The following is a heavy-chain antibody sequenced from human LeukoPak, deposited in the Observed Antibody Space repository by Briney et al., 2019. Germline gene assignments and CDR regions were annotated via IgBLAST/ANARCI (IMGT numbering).Heavy chain of an antibody. CDR2: ISAYNGNT. V-gene: IGHV1-18*01. Sequence: ASVKVSCKASGYTFTGYGISWVRQAPGQGLEWMGWISAYNGNTNYAQKLQGRVTMTTDTSTSTAYMELRSLRSDDTAVYYCARPSSSGWYHRPQSGHYFDYWGQGTLVTVSS. CDR1: GYTFTGYG. J-gene: IGHJ4*02. D-gene: IGHD6-19*01. CDR3: ARPSSSGWYHRPQSGHYFDY.